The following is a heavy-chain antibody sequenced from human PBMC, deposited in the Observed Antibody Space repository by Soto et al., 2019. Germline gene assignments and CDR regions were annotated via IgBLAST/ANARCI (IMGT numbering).Heavy chain of an antibody. D-gene: IGHD1-26*01. CDR2: ISGSGGST. CDR1: GFTFSSYA. Sequence: EVQLLESGGGLVQPGGSLRLSCAASGFTFSSYAMSWVRQAPGKGLEWVSAISGSGGSTYYADSVKGRFTISRDNSKNTLYLQMSSRIAEDTAVYYCATIVGARVGTPDDYWCQGTLVTVSS. CDR3: ATIVGARVGTPDDY. J-gene: IGHJ4*02. V-gene: IGHV3-23*01.